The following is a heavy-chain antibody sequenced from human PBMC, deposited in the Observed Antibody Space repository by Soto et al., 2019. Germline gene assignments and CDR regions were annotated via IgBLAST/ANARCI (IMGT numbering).Heavy chain of an antibody. V-gene: IGHV3-7*03. CDR3: ASDFRGSGRYFFDY. J-gene: IGHJ4*02. CDR2: INQDGGGT. D-gene: IGHD6-19*01. CDR1: GFTFISSF. Sequence: EVQLVESGGGLVQPGGSLRLSCVASGFTFISSFMGWVRQAPGKGLEWVANINQDGGGTYYVDSVEGRFTISRDNAKDSLYLQMNSLRSEDTAVYYCASDFRGSGRYFFDYWGQGTLVTVSS.